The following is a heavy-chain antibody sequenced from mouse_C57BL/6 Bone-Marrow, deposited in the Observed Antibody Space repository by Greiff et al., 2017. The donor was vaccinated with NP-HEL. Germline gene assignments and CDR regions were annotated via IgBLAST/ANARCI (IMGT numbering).Heavy chain of an antibody. CDR2: IDPSDSYT. V-gene: IGHV1-69*01. Sequence: QVQLQQPGVELVMPGASVKLSCKASGYTFTSYWMHWVKQRPGQGLEWIGEIDPSDSYTNYNQKFKGKSTLTVDKSSSTAYMQLSSLTSEDSAVYYCARGDYWGQGTTLTVSS. J-gene: IGHJ2*01. CDR3: ARGDY. CDR1: GYTFTSYW.